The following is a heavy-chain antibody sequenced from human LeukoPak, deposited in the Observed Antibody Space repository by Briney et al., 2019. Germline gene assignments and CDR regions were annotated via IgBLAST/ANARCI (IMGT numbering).Heavy chain of an antibody. Sequence: GGSLRLSCAASGFTFDDYGIHWVRQAPGKGLEWVSGIDWNSGAIGYADSVKGRFTISRENAKNSLYLQMNSLRAEDTALYYCVKDRAANLYGSGAFEYWGQGTLVTVSS. CDR3: VKDRAANLYGSGAFEY. CDR1: GFTFDDYG. J-gene: IGHJ4*02. V-gene: IGHV3-9*01. D-gene: IGHD3-10*01. CDR2: IDWNSGAI.